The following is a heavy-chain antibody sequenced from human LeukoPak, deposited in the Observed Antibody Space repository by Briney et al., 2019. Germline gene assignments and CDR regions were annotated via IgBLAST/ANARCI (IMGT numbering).Heavy chain of an antibody. D-gene: IGHD5-18*01. V-gene: IGHV3-20*04. CDR3: ARDRSYGAFDH. J-gene: IGHJ4*02. CDR1: GFTFDDYG. CDR2: INWNGGGT. Sequence: PGGSLRLSCAASGFTFDDYGMSWVRHAPGKGLEWVSCINWNGGGTGYADSVKGRFTISRDNAKNSLYVQMNSLRAEDTALYYCARDRSYGAFDHWGQGTLVTVSS.